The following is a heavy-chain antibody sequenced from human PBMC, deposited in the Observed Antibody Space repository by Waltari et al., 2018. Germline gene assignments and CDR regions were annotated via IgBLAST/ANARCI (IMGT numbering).Heavy chain of an antibody. Sequence: QVQLVESGGGVVQPGRSLRLSCAASGFTFSSYGMHWVRQAPGNGLEWVAVIWYDGSNKYYADSVKGRFTISRDNSKNTLYLQMNSLRAEDTAVYYCARLYGGYYYADYYYYMDVWGKGTTVTVSS. J-gene: IGHJ6*03. V-gene: IGHV3-33*01. CDR1: GFTFSSYG. CDR2: IWYDGSNK. CDR3: ARLYGGYYYADYYYYMDV. D-gene: IGHD3-22*01.